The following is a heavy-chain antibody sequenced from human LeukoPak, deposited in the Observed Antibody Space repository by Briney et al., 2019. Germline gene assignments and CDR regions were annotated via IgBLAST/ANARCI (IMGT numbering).Heavy chain of an antibody. CDR2: ISGSGGST. J-gene: IGHJ5*02. V-gene: IGHV3-23*01. D-gene: IGHD3-3*01. CDR3: AKVTPPYYDFWSGYYTGKGNWFDP. CDR1: GFTFSSYA. Sequence: PGGSLRLSCAASGFTFSSYAMSWVRQAPGKGLEWVSAISGSGGSTYYADSVKGRFTISRDNSKNTLYLQMNSLRAEDTAVYYCAKVTPPYYDFWSGYYTGKGNWFDPWGQGTLVTVSS.